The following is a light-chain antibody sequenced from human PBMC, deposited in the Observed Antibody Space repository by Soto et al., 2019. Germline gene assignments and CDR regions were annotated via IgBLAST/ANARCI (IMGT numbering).Light chain of an antibody. CDR2: GAS. V-gene: IGKV3-20*01. CDR1: QSFSSSY. J-gene: IGKJ5*01. CDR3: QQYGISPPIT. Sequence: EIVLTQSPGTLSLSPGERATLSCRASQSFSSSYLAWYQQKPGQAPRLLIYGASSRATGIPDRFSGSGSGTGFTLTINSLEPEDFAVYYCQQYGISPPITFRQGTRLEIK.